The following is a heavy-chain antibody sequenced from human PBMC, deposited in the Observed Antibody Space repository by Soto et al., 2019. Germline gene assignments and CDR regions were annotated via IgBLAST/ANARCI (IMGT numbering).Heavy chain of an antibody. Sequence: EVQLVESGGGLVQPGGSLRLSCAASGFIFRAYWMSWVRQAPGKGLEWVANIKQDGSERYYVDSVKGRFTISRDNAKNSLYLQMSSLRAEDTAVYYCARLNYYDSGGVGFDPWGQGTLVTVSS. V-gene: IGHV3-7*03. D-gene: IGHD3-22*01. J-gene: IGHJ5*02. CDR2: IKQDGSER. CDR3: ARLNYYDSGGVGFDP. CDR1: GFIFRAYW.